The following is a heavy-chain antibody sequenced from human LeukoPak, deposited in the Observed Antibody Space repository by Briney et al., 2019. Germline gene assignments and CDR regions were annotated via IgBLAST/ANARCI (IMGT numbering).Heavy chain of an antibody. D-gene: IGHD3-22*01. CDR2: ISGGGSTI. J-gene: IGHJ4*02. Sequence: GGSLRLSCPATGLTFSDYYMSWIRQAPGKGLEWVSYISGGGSTIYYADSVKGRFTISRDNAKDSLYLQMNSLRAEDTAVYYCARDIYYYDNSGYYFPGGSDYWGQGTLVTVSS. CDR1: GLTFSDYY. V-gene: IGHV3-11*04. CDR3: ARDIYYYDNSGYYFPGGSDY.